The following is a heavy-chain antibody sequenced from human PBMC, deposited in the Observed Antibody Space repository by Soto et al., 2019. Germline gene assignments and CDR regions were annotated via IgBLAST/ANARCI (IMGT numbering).Heavy chain of an antibody. CDR2: ISGSGQTT. CDR3: AKSRGDSWTTYFFDY. J-gene: IGHJ4*02. D-gene: IGHD4-4*01. CDR1: GFTFSSYS. V-gene: IGHV3-23*01. Sequence: GGSQRLSCAASGFTFSSYSVSWLRQAPGKGLEWVSGISGSGQTTHYRDSVKGRFTISRDNFRNTLYLQVNSLRAEDTAVYFCAKSRGDSWTTYFFDYWGQGALVTVSS.